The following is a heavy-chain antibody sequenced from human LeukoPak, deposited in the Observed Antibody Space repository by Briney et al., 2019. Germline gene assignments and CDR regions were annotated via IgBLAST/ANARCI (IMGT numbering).Heavy chain of an antibody. CDR2: INHSGYT. CDR3: TRMTTGHDY. CDR1: GVSFDDYY. J-gene: IGHJ4*02. V-gene: IGHV4-34*01. D-gene: IGHD4-17*01. Sequence: PSETLSLTCAVSGVSFDDYYWAWVRQTPGKGLEWIGEINHSGYTNDSPSLKSRVTLSIDTSRKQFSLSLRSVTVADAGIYYCTRMTTGHDYWGQGTLVTVSS.